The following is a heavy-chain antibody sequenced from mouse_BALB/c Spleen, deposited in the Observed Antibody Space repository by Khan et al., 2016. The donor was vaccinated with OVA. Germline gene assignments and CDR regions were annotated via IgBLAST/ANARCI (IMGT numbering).Heavy chain of an antibody. CDR2: IWAGGST. J-gene: IGHJ1*01. D-gene: IGHD1-1*01. Sequence: QVQLKESGPGLVAPSQSLSITCTVSGFSLTNYGVHWVRQPPGKGLEWLGIIWAGGSTNFNSALMSRLTIIKDNSKCHVVLKMDSLPTDATATYYCARDKARYEDYFDFWGEGTTVTVSS. V-gene: IGHV2-9*02. CDR3: ARDKARYEDYFDF. CDR1: GFSLTNYG.